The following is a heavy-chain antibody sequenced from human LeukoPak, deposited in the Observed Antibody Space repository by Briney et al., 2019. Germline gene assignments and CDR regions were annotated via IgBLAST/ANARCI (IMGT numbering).Heavy chain of an antibody. D-gene: IGHD2-2*01. J-gene: IGHJ6*03. Sequence: SETLSLTCTVSGGSISSSSYYWGWIRQPPGKGLEWIGSIYYSGSTYYNPSLKSRVTITVDTSQNQFSLKLSSVTAADTAVYLCARIPYHFHLYMDLWGKGTTVTVSS. CDR3: ARIPYHFHLYMDL. CDR1: GGSISSSSYY. V-gene: IGHV4-39*07. CDR2: IYYSGST.